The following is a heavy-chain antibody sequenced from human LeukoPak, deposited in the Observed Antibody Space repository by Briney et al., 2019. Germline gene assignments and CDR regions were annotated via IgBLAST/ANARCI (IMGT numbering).Heavy chain of an antibody. CDR2: IYHSGST. V-gene: IGHV4-38-2*02. CDR1: GYSISSGYY. CDR3: ARDSHRGYSYGRTPYFDY. Sequence: PSETLSLTCTVSGYSISSGYYWGWIRQPPGKGLEWIGSIYHSGSTYYNPSLKSRVTISVDTSKNQFSLKLSSVTAADTAVYYCARDSHRGYSYGRTPYFDYWGQGTLVTVSS. D-gene: IGHD5-18*01. J-gene: IGHJ4*02.